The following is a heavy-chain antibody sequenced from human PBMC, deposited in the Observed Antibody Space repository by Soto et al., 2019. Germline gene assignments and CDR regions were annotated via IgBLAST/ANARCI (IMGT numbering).Heavy chain of an antibody. V-gene: IGHV1-69*01. Sequence: QVQLVQSGAEVKKPGSSVKVSCKASGGTFSSYAISWVRQAPGQGLEWMGGIIPIFGTANYAQKFQGRVTITADESTSTAYMELSSLRSEDTAVYYCARDTPVGSMSYVYYYYYGMDVWGQGTTVTVSS. J-gene: IGHJ6*02. CDR2: IIPIFGTA. CDR3: ARDTPVGSMSYVYYYYYGMDV. D-gene: IGHD4-17*01. CDR1: GGTFSSYA.